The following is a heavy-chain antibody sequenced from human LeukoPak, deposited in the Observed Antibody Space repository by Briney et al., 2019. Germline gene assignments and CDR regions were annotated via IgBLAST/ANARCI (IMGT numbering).Heavy chain of an antibody. CDR2: IYHSGST. J-gene: IGHJ4*02. Sequence: PSETLSLTCTVSGYSISSGYYWGWIRQPPGKGLEWIGSIYHSGSTYYNPSLKSRVTISVDTSKNQFSLKLSSVSAADTAVYYCAREQLWSSYHFDYWGQGTLVTVSS. V-gene: IGHV4-38-2*02. CDR1: GYSISSGYY. CDR3: AREQLWSSYHFDY. D-gene: IGHD5-18*01.